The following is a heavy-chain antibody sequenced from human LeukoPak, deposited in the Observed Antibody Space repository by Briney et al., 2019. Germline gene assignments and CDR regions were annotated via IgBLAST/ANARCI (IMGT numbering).Heavy chain of an antibody. CDR1: GGTFSSYA. CDR3: ARATVDTAMVELGYYFDY. J-gene: IGHJ4*02. Sequence: GASVTVSCKASGGTFSSYAISWVRQAPGQGLEWMGGISPIFGTANYAQKFQGRVTITADESTSTAYMELSSLRSEDTAVYYCARATVDTAMVELGYYFDYWSQGTLVTVSS. CDR2: ISPIFGTA. V-gene: IGHV1-69*13. D-gene: IGHD5-18*01.